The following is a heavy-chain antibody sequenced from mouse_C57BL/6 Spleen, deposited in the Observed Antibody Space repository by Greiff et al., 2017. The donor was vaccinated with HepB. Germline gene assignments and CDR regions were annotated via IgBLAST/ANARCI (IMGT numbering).Heavy chain of an antibody. Sequence: QVQLKESGPGLVAPSQSLSITCTVSGFSLTSYGVHWVRQPPGKGLEWLVVIWSDGSTTSTSALKSRLSISKDNSKSQVFLKMNSLQTDDTAMYYCARHDGYYYAMDYWGQGTSVTVSS. J-gene: IGHJ4*01. V-gene: IGHV2-6-1*01. CDR3: ARHDGYYYAMDY. CDR2: IWSDGST. D-gene: IGHD2-3*01. CDR1: GFSLTSYG.